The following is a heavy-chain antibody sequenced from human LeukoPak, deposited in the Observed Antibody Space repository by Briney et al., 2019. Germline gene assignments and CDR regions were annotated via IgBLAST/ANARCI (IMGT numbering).Heavy chain of an antibody. CDR1: GFTFSNYW. CDR2: IYTDGSST. CDR3: ASDSPGYDSGSYFAY. J-gene: IGHJ4*02. Sequence: GGSLRLSCAASGFTFSNYWMHWVRQAPGKGLVWVSRIYTDGSSTNYADSVKGRFTISRDNAKNSLFLQMNSLRDEDTAVYYCASDSPGYDSGSYFAYWGQGTLVTVSS. D-gene: IGHD2-15*01. V-gene: IGHV3-74*01.